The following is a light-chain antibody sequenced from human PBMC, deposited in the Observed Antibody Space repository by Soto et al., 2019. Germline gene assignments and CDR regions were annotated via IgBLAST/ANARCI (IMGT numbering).Light chain of an antibody. J-gene: IGKJ1*01. CDR3: LQDYNYPPT. V-gene: IGKV1-6*01. CDR2: AAS. CDR1: QGIRND. Sequence: AIQMTHSPSSLSSSVGDRVTITCRANQGIRNDLGWYQQKPGKAPKLLIYAASSLQSGVPSRFSGSGSGTDFTLAISSLQPEDFATYYCLQDYNYPPTFGQGTKVDIK.